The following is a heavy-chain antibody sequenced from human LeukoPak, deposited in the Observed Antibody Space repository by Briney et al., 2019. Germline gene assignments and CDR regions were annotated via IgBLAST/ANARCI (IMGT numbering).Heavy chain of an antibody. D-gene: IGHD5-18*01. CDR1: GFTFSSYG. V-gene: IGHV3-30*18. Sequence: GGSLRLSCAASGFTFSSYGMHWVRQAPGKGLEWVAVISYDGSNKYYADSVKGRFTISRDNSKNTLYLQMNSLRAEDTAVYYCAKEGTGYSYGYHIGYWGQGTLVTVSS. CDR2: ISYDGSNK. CDR3: AKEGTGYSYGYHIGY. J-gene: IGHJ4*02.